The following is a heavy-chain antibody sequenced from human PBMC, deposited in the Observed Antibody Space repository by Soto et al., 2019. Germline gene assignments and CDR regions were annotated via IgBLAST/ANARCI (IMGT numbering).Heavy chain of an antibody. D-gene: IGHD6-13*01. CDR1: GFTFSSYA. CDR3: AKAYSNSWPNDWFDP. J-gene: IGHJ5*02. V-gene: IGHV3-23*01. CDR2: ITGSGAGS. Sequence: EVQLLESGGGWLQPGGSLRLCCAASGFTFSSYAMNWVRQAPGKGLEWVSGITGSGAGSYYSDSVKGRFTISRDNSKNTLYLQMNSLRAEDTAVYYCAKAYSNSWPNDWFDPWGQGTLVTVSS.